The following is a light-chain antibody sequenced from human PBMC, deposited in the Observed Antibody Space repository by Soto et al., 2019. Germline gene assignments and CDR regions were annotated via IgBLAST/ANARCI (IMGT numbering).Light chain of an antibody. CDR2: EGS. CDR1: SSDVGSYNL. V-gene: IGLV2-23*01. Sequence: QSALTQPASVSGSPGQSITISCTGTSSDVGSYNLVSWYQQHPGKAPKLMIYEGSKRPSGVSNRFSGSKSGNTASLTISGLQAEDEADYYCCSYAGSRTSQVFGGGTKLTVL. CDR3: CSYAGSRTSQV. J-gene: IGLJ2*01.